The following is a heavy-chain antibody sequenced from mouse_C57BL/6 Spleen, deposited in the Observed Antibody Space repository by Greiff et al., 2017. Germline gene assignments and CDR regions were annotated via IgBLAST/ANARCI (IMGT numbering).Heavy chain of an antibody. CDR3: AAAGGGWYFGY. J-gene: IGHJ2*01. CDR2: IRNKANNHAT. Sequence: DVKLVESGGGLVQPGGSMKLSCAASGFTFSDAWMDWVRQSPEKGLEWVAEIRNKANNHATYYAESVKGRFTISRDDSKSSVYLRMNSLRAEDTGIYDGAAAGGGWYFGYWGQGSTLAVS. CDR1: GFTFSDAW. V-gene: IGHV6-6*01. D-gene: IGHD1-1*02.